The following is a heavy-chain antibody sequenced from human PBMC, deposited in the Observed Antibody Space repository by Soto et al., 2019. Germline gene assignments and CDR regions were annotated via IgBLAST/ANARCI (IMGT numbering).Heavy chain of an antibody. V-gene: IGHV1-69*04. CDR2: IIPILGIA. CDR3: AREPNLIRKLNFDY. D-gene: IGHD1-7*01. Sequence: SVKVSCKASGGTFSSYTISWVRQAPGQGLEWMGRIIPILGIANYAQKFQGRVTITADKSTSTAYMELSSLRSEDTAVYYCAREPNLIRKLNFDYWGQGTLVTVSS. CDR1: GGTFSSYT. J-gene: IGHJ4*02.